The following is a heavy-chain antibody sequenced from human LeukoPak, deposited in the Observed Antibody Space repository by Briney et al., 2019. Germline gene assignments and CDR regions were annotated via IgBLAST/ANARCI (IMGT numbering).Heavy chain of an antibody. V-gene: IGHV1-2*02. D-gene: IGHD3-22*01. CDR3: ARAPPQYYYDSSGYLNY. Sequence: VASVKVSCKASGYTFTGYYLHWVRQAPGQGLEWMGCVNPNSGDTNYAQKFQGSVTMTRDTSISTAYMELSRLRSDDTAVYYCARAPPQYYYDSSGYLNYWGQGTLVTVSS. CDR1: GYTFTGYY. CDR2: VNPNSGDT. J-gene: IGHJ4*02.